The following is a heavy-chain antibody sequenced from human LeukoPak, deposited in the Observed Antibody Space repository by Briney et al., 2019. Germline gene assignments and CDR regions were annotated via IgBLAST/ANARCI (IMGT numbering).Heavy chain of an antibody. CDR2: INHSGST. J-gene: IGHJ5*02. Sequence: SETLSLTCAVYGGSFSGYYWSWIRQPPGKGLEWIGEINHSGSTNYNPSLKSRVTISVETSKNQFSLKLSSVTAADTAVYYCARDPGSNWFDPWGQGTLVTVSS. CDR3: ARDPGSNWFDP. CDR1: GGSFSGYY. V-gene: IGHV4-34*01.